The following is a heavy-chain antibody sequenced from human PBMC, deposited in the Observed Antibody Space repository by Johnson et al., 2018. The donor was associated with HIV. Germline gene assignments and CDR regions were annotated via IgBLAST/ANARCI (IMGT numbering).Heavy chain of an antibody. D-gene: IGHD1-26*01. V-gene: IGHV3-20*04. Sequence: MQLVESGGGVVQPGRSLRLSCAASGFTFDDYGMSWVRQAPGKGLEWVSGINWNGGSIGYADSVKGRFTISRDNAKNSLYLQMNSLRAEDTALYYFAKDLMAVGATDSFDIWGQGTIVTVSS. CDR1: GFTFDDYG. J-gene: IGHJ3*02. CDR2: INWNGGSI. CDR3: AKDLMAVGATDSFDI.